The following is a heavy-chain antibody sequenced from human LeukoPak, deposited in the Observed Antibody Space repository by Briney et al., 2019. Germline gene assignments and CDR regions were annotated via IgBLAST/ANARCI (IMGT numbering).Heavy chain of an antibody. V-gene: IGHV4-59*01. D-gene: IGHD2-15*01. CDR2: IYYSGNT. CDR3: TTRSTGVAATFDS. CDR1: GGSISSYY. J-gene: IGHJ4*02. Sequence: PSETLSLTCTVSGGSISSYYWSWIRRPPGKGLEWIGYIYYSGNTNYNPSLKSRVTISVDTSKNQFSLKLSSVTAADTAVYYCTTRSTGVAATFDSWGQGALVTVSS.